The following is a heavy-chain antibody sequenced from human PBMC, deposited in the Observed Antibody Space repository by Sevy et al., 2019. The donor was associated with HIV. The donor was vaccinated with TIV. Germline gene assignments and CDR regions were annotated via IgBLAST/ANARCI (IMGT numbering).Heavy chain of an antibody. V-gene: IGHV4-39*02. CDR1: GDSISSNNFY. J-gene: IGHJ4*01. D-gene: IGHD6-19*01. CDR3: VREAVALDY. CDR2: IYYTGST. Sequence: SETLSLTCTVSGDSISSNNFYWGWVRQPPEKGLEWIGSIYYTGSTYYNPSLKSRVTISVDTSKNQFSLKLTSVTAADTAVYYCVREAVALDYWGQGTMVTVSS.